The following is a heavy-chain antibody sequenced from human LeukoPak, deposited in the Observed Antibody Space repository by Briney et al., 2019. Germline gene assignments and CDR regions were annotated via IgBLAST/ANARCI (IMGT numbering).Heavy chain of an antibody. J-gene: IGHJ4*02. CDR1: GGSISSSGYY. CDR3: ATRDGGNPRIDY. D-gene: IGHD4-23*01. CDR2: IYYTGST. V-gene: IGHV4-39*01. Sequence: SETLSLTCTVSGGSISSSGYYWGWIRQPPGKGLEWIGSIYYTGSTYYNPSLKSRVTISVDTSKNQFSLKLSSVTAAETAVYYCATRDGGNPRIDYWGQGTLVTV.